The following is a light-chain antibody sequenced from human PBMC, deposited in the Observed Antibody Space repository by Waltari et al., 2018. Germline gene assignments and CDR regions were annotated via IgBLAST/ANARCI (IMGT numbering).Light chain of an antibody. CDR2: AAS. J-gene: IGKJ4*01. V-gene: IGKV1-6*01. CDR3: LQDYGYPLS. Sequence: ATHMTQSPSSLSASVGDRVTITCRASQGIRTDLGWYQQKPGRAPKLLIYAASNLQSAVPSRFSGRGSGTDFTLTISSLQPEDFATYYCLQDYGYPLSFGGGTKVEIK. CDR1: QGIRTD.